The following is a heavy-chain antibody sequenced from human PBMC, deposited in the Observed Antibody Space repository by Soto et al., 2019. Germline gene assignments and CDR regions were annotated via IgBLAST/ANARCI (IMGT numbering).Heavy chain of an antibody. D-gene: IGHD3-9*01. CDR2: IYNSGRT. CDR3: ARAPKIWTGQRGDXDY. Sequence: SETLSLTCAVSGYSISSVYYWGWIRQPPGKGLEWVGSIYNSGRTYYRTSLKIRFTISVDTSNNQFSLNLSSVTAADTAVYYCARAPKIWTGQRGDXDYWVQGTLITXS. J-gene: IGHJ4*02. CDR1: GYSISSVYY. V-gene: IGHV4-38-2*01.